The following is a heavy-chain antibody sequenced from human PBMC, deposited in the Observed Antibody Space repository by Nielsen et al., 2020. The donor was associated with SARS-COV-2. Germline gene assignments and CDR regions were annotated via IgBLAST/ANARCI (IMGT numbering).Heavy chain of an antibody. Sequence: SGPTLVKPTETLTLTCTGSGFTHSKARKGGSGIRQPPGKALEWLAHILSNDEKSYSTSLKSRLTISKDTSKSQVVLTMTNMDPVDTATYYCARIREAAAGIDYWGQGTLVTVSS. D-gene: IGHD6-13*01. CDR2: ILSNDEK. J-gene: IGHJ4*02. CDR1: GFTHSKARKG. V-gene: IGHV2-26*01. CDR3: ARIREAAAGIDY.